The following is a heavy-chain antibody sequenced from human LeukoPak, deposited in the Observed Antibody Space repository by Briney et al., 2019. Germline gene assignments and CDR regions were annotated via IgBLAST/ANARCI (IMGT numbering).Heavy chain of an antibody. J-gene: IGHJ4*02. V-gene: IGHV4-39*01. Sequence: MASETLSLTCTVSGGSISSSSNYWGWIRQPPGKGLEWIGSIYYSGSTYYNPSLKSRVTISVDTSKNQFSLKLSSVTAADTAVYYCASLTVTILAFDYWGQGTLVTVSS. CDR2: IYYSGST. D-gene: IGHD4-17*01. CDR1: GGSISSSSNY. CDR3: ASLTVTILAFDY.